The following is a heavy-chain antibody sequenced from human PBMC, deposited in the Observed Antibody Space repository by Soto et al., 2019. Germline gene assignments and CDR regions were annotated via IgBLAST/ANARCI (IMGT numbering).Heavy chain of an antibody. V-gene: IGHV4-4*02. CDR2: IYHSGST. CDR3: ARPYGSGSYYSAHYYYYGMDV. J-gene: IGHJ6*02. D-gene: IGHD3-10*01. CDR1: GGSISSSNW. Sequence: SETLSLTCAVSGGSISSSNWWSWVRQPPGKGLEWIGEIYHSGSTNYNPSLKSRVTISVDKSKNQFSLKLSSVTAADTAVYYCARPYGSGSYYSAHYYYYGMDVWGQGTTVTVSS.